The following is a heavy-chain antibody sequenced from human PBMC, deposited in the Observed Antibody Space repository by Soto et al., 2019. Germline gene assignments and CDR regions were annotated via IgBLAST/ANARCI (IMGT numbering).Heavy chain of an antibody. CDR1: GFIVSNTY. J-gene: IGHJ6*02. V-gene: IGHV3-53*02. D-gene: IGHD6-13*01. Sequence: EVQLVETGGGLIQPGGSLRLSCAASGFIVSNTYMSWVRQAPGKGLEWVSVIYSGGNTYYADSVKGRFTISRDNSKNTLYLQMNSLRAEDTAVYYCVTNGALRVGSSSWYINYYGMDVWGQGTPVTVSS. CDR3: VTNGALRVGSSSWYINYYGMDV. CDR2: IYSGGNT.